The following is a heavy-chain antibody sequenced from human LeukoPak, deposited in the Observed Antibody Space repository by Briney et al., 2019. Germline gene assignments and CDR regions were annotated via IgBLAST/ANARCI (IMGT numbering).Heavy chain of an antibody. Sequence: ASVKVSCKASGYTFTSYGISWVRQAPGQGLEWMGGFDPEDGETIYAQKFQGRVTMTEDTSTDTAYMELSSLRSEDTAVYYCATDRLESSGWYPVDYWGQGTLVTVSS. V-gene: IGHV1-24*01. J-gene: IGHJ4*02. D-gene: IGHD6-19*01. CDR2: FDPEDGET. CDR3: ATDRLESSGWYPVDY. CDR1: GYTFTSYG.